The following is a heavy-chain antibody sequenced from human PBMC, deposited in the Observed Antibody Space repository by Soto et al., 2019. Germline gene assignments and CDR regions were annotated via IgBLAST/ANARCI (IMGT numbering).Heavy chain of an antibody. Sequence: SETLSLTCTVSGGSISSYYWSWIRQPPGKGLEWIVYIYYSGSTYYNPSLKSRVTISVDTSKNQFSLKLSSVTAADTAVYYCARYSLGFGDYRPGYYYYYGMDVWGQGTTVTVSS. V-gene: IGHV4-59*12. J-gene: IGHJ6*02. D-gene: IGHD3-10*01. CDR1: GGSISSYY. CDR2: IYYSGST. CDR3: ARYSLGFGDYRPGYYYYYGMDV.